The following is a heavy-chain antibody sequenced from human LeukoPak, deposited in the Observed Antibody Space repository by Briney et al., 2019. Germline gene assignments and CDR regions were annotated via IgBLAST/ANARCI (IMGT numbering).Heavy chain of an antibody. J-gene: IGHJ5*02. Sequence: SETLSLTCTVSGGSISSSSYYWGWIRQPPGKGLEWIGSIYYSGSTYYDPSLKSRVTISVDTSKNQFSLKLSSVTAADTAVYYCARASVVVVAAVVFWFDPWGQGTLVTVSS. CDR1: GGSISSSSYY. D-gene: IGHD2-15*01. CDR3: ARASVVVVAAVVFWFDP. CDR2: IYYSGST. V-gene: IGHV4-39*01.